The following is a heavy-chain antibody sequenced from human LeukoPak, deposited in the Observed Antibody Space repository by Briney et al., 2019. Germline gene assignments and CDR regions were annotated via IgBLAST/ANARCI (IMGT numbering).Heavy chain of an antibody. CDR1: GFTVSSNY. V-gene: IGHV3-53*01. CDR2: IYSGGST. J-gene: IGHJ3*02. D-gene: IGHD3-3*01. CDR3: ATSPRSGYSDAFDI. Sequence: GGSLRLSCAASGFTVSSNYMSWVRQAPGKGLEWVSVIYSGGSTYYADSVKGRFTISRDNSKNTLYLQMNSLRAEDTAVYYCATSPRSGYSDAFDIWGQGTMVTVSS.